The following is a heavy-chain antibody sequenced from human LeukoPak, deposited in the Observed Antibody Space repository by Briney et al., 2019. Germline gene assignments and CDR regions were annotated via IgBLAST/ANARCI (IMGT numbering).Heavy chain of an antibody. Sequence: ASVKVSCKASGYTFTIYAIHWVRQAPGQRLEWMGWISAGNGNTKYSQEFRGRVTFTRDTSASTAYMELSSLTSEDTAVYYCARDRGSYLLAYWGQGTLVTVSS. CDR3: ARDRGSYLLAY. J-gene: IGHJ4*02. D-gene: IGHD1-26*01. V-gene: IGHV1-3*01. CDR2: ISAGNGNT. CDR1: GYTFTIYA.